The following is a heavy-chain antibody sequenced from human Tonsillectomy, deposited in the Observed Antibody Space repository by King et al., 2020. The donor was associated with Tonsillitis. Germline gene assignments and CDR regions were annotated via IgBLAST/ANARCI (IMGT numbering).Heavy chain of an antibody. D-gene: IGHD2-21*02. Sequence: VQLVESGGGLVKPGGSLRLSCAASGFSFSDYYMSWIRQAPGKGLEWVSYISTTSSYIKYADSVKGRFTISRDNAKNSLYLQMNSLRAEDTAVYYCARDPPGVVTAFDMWGQGTLVTVSS. CDR2: ISTTSSYI. CDR1: GFSFSDYY. J-gene: IGHJ3*02. CDR3: ARDPPGVVTAFDM. V-gene: IGHV3-11*06.